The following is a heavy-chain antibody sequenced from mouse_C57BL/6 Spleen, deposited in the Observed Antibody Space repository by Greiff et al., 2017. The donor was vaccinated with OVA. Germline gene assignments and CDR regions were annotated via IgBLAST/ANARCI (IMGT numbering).Heavy chain of an antibody. V-gene: IGHV3-1*01. CDR1: GYSITSGYD. Sequence: EVQLQESGPGMVKPSQSLSLTCTVTGYSITSGYDWHWIRHFPGNKLEWMGYISYSGSTNYNPSLKSRISITHDTSKNHFFLKLNSVTTDDTATYYCARGIRRGYFDYWGQGTTLTVSA. CDR2: ISYSGST. CDR3: ARGIRRGYFDY. D-gene: IGHD3-2*02. J-gene: IGHJ2*01.